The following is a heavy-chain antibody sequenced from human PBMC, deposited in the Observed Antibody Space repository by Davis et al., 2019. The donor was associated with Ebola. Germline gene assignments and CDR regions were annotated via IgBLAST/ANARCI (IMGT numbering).Heavy chain of an antibody. Sequence: ASVKVSCKASEYTFTSYDINWVRQATGQGLEWMGGYDPEDGETIYAQKFRGRVTMTEDTSTGTAYMELSSLRSEDTAVYYCATPMAWGYYFDYWGQGTLVTVSS. CDR1: EYTFTSYD. D-gene: IGHD7-27*01. CDR2: YDPEDGET. CDR3: ATPMAWGYYFDY. J-gene: IGHJ4*02. V-gene: IGHV1-24*01.